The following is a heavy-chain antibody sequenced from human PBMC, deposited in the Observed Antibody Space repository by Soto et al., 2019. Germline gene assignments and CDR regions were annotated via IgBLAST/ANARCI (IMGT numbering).Heavy chain of an antibody. J-gene: IGHJ4*02. D-gene: IGHD4-17*01. CDR1: GFTFEDFA. CDR3: AKDRGRIYGAQYDY. V-gene: IGHV3-9*01. Sequence: EVQLVESGGGLVQPGRSLRLSCAASGFTFEDFAMHWVRQAPGKGLEWVSGIGWNSGNIDYADSVKGRFTISRDNAKNSLYLQMNSLLPEDTDLYYCAKDRGRIYGAQYDYWGQGTLVTVSS. CDR2: IGWNSGNI.